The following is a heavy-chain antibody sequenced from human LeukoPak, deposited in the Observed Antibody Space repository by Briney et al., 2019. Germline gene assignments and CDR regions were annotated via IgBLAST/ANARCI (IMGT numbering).Heavy chain of an antibody. J-gene: IGHJ4*02. CDR2: IYYSGST. CDR1: GGSISSYY. V-gene: IGHV4-59*01. D-gene: IGHD4-17*01. Sequence: SETLSLTCTVSGGSISSYYWSWIRQPPGKGLEWIGYIYYSGSTNYNPSLKSRVTISVDTSKNQFSLKLSSVTAADTAVYYCARMDYGDYTPSFDYWVQGTLVTVSS. CDR3: ARMDYGDYTPSFDY.